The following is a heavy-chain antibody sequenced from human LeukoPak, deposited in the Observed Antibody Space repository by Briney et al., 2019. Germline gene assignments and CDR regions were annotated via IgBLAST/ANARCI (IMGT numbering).Heavy chain of an antibody. D-gene: IGHD5-18*01. Sequence: GGSLRLSCTTSGFTFTTYGMAWVRQAPGKGLEWVSSISGSGVNTNYADSVKGRLTISRDSSNNTLYLHMDSLRAEDTAVYFCAKRGGYDYGSHFDSWGQGTLVTVSS. CDR3: AKRGGYDYGSHFDS. CDR1: GFTFTTYG. J-gene: IGHJ4*02. CDR2: ISGSGVNT. V-gene: IGHV3-23*01.